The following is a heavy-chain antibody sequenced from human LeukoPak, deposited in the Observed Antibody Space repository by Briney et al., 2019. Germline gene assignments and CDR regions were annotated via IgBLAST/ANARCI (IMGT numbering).Heavy chain of an antibody. CDR3: ARGYCGGDCYSRFDP. J-gene: IGHJ5*02. D-gene: IGHD2-21*02. CDR2: INHSGST. Sequence: SETLSVTCAVYGGSFSGYYWSWIRQPRGKGLEWIGEINHSGSTNYNPSLKSRVTISVDTSKNQFSLKLSSVTAADTAVYYCARGYCGGDCYSRFDPWGQGTLVTVSS. CDR1: GGSFSGYY. V-gene: IGHV4-34*01.